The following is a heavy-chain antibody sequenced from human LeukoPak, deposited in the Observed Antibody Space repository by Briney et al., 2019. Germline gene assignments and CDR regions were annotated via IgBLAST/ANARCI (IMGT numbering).Heavy chain of an antibody. V-gene: IGHV3-21*01. Sequence: PGGSLRLSCAASGFTFSSYSMNWVRQAPGKGLEWVSSISSTNSYIYYADSVKGRFTISRDNAKNSLYLQMNSLRAEDTAVYYCARDMTAVATCYFQYWGQGTLVTVSS. D-gene: IGHD4-17*01. J-gene: IGHJ1*01. CDR3: ARDMTAVATCYFQY. CDR2: ISSTNSYI. CDR1: GFTFSSYS.